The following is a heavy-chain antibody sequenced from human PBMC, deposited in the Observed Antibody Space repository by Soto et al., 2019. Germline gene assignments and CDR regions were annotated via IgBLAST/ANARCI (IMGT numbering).Heavy chain of an antibody. CDR1: GGSFSGYY. J-gene: IGHJ4*02. CDR3: ARGRSSSDDPRVFDY. CDR2: INHSGST. V-gene: IGHV4-34*01. Sequence: QVQLQQWGAGLLKPSETLSFTCAVYGGSFSGYYWSWIRQPPGKGLEWIGEINHSGSTNYNPSLKSRVTISVDTSKNQFSLKLSSVTAADTAVYYCARGRSSSDDPRVFDYWGQGTLVTVSS. D-gene: IGHD6-6*01.